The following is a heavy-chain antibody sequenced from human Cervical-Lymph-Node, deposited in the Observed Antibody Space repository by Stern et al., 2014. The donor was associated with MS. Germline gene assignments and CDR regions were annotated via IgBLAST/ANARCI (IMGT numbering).Heavy chain of an antibody. Sequence: VQLVESEGGVVQPGRSLRLSCAASGFSFSRYAMHWVRQAPGQGLEWVALIWYDGSNPYYADSVTGRFTISRDNFKNTLYLQMNSLRAEDTAVYYCASAYSSSHYYFDYWGQGTLVTVSS. CDR1: GFSFSRYA. D-gene: IGHD6-13*01. CDR3: ASAYSSSHYYFDY. J-gene: IGHJ4*02. V-gene: IGHV3-33*01. CDR2: IWYDGSNP.